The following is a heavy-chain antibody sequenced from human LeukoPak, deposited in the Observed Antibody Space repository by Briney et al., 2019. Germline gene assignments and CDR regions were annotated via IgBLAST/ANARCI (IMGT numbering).Heavy chain of an antibody. CDR1: GFTVSSNY. CDR3: AREITGECYFDY. V-gene: IGHV3-53*01. CDR2: IYSGGST. D-gene: IGHD7-27*01. J-gene: IGHJ4*02. Sequence: GGSLRLSCAASGFTVSSNYMGWVRQAPGTGLEWVSVIYSGGSTYYADSVKGRFTVSRDNSKTTLYLQMNSLRAEDTAVYYCAREITGECYFDYWGQGTLVTVSS.